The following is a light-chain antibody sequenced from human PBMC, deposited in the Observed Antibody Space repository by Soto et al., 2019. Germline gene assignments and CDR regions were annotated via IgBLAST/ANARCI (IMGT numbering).Light chain of an antibody. CDR1: SSDVGGYNY. V-gene: IGLV2-8*01. J-gene: IGLJ1*01. CDR3: SSYAGSNIL. CDR2: EVN. Sequence: QSVLTQPPSASGSPGQSVTISYTGTSSDVGGYNYVSWYQQHPGKAPKLMIYEVNKRPSGVPDRFSASKSGNTASLTVSGLQAEDEADYYCSSYAGSNILFGTGTKVTVL.